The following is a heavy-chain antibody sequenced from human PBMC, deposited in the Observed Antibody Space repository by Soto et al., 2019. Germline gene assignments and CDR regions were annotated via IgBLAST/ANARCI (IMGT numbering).Heavy chain of an antibody. CDR3: ARVGGSYYVSRFYFDY. J-gene: IGHJ4*02. Sequence: ASVKVSCKASGYTFTSYAMHWVRQAPGQRLECMGWINAGNGNTKYSQKFQGRVTITRDTSASTAYMELSSLRSEDTAVYYCARVGGSYYVSRFYFDYWGQGTLVTVSS. D-gene: IGHD1-26*01. CDR2: INAGNGNT. CDR1: GYTFTSYA. V-gene: IGHV1-3*01.